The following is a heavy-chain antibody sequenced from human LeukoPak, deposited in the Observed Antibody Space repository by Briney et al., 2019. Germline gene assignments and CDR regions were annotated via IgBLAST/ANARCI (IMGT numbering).Heavy chain of an antibody. V-gene: IGHV1-2*02. Sequence: GASVKVSCKASGYTFTGYYMHWVRLAPGQGLGWVGWINLNSSGTNNAQKFQGRVTMTRDASISTAYMELSRLRSDDTAVYYCARGLPTDYYDFLSGYYTYYYYGMDVWGQGTTVTVSS. CDR1: GYTFTGYY. CDR2: INLNSSGT. CDR3: ARGLPTDYYDFLSGYYTYYYYGMDV. J-gene: IGHJ6*02. D-gene: IGHD3-3*01.